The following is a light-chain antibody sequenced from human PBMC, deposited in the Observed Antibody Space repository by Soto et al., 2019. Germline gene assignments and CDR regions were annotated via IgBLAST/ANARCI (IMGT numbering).Light chain of an antibody. Sequence: EIVMTQSPATLSVSPGERATLSCRASQSVSSKLAWYQQNPGQAPTLLIHGASTRDTSIPAGFSGSESVTQFTLPITILQSEAFAVYYCQQYNNSAHTFCQGTRREIK. J-gene: IGKJ5*01. CDR1: QSVSSK. CDR2: GAS. CDR3: QQYNNSAHT. V-gene: IGKV3-15*01.